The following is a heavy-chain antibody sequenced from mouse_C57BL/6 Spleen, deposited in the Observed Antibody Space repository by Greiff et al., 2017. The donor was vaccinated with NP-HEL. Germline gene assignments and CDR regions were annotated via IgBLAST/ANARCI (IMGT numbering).Heavy chain of an antibody. J-gene: IGHJ2*01. CDR2: IDPSDSET. D-gene: IGHD2-1*01. CDR3: AREGNYGNFVDY. Sequence: VQLQQPGAELVRPGSSVKLSCKASGYTFTSYWMHWVKQRPIQGLEWIGNIDPSDSETHYNQKFKDKATLTVDKSSSTAYMQLSSLTSEDSAVYYCAREGNYGNFVDYWGQGTTLTVSS. V-gene: IGHV1-52*01. CDR1: GYTFTSYW.